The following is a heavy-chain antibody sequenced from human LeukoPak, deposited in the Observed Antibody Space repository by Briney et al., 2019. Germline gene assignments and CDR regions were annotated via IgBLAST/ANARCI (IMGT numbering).Heavy chain of an antibody. J-gene: IGHJ5*02. CDR1: GYTFTGYY. V-gene: IGHV1-2*02. D-gene: IGHD3-16*01. Sequence: ASVKVSCKASGYTFTGYYMHWVRQAPGQGLEWMGWISPYSGDTKYAQKFQGRVTMTRDTSMNTAYMHLTSLRYDDTAIYYCAKDSAVWGSLNYFDPWGQGTLVTVSS. CDR2: ISPYSGDT. CDR3: AKDSAVWGSLNYFDP.